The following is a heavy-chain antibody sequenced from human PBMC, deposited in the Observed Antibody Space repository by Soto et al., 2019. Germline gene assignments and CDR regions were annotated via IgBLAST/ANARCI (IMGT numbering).Heavy chain of an antibody. CDR3: ARDWYPRFDP. D-gene: IGHD6-13*01. CDR2: INPSSGET. J-gene: IGHJ5*02. Sequence: QIHLVQSGPEVKKPGASVKVSCKASGYTFSTYGITWVRQAPGQGLEWMGWINPSSGETNYAQNFQGRVTVTTDTSVTTAYLELRNLRSDDTAAYYCARDWYPRFDPWGQGTLVTVSS. V-gene: IGHV1-18*01. CDR1: GYTFSTYG.